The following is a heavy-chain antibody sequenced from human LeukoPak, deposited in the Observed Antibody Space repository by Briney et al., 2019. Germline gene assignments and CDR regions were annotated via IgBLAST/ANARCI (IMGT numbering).Heavy chain of an antibody. Sequence: SQTLSLTCAVSGGSISSGGYSWSWIRQPPGKAMEFIAYIYYTGNTYFNPSLKSRVTISVDTSKNQFSLKLSSVTAADTAVYYCARGCYDFWSGYYNYFDYWGQGTLVTVSS. CDR1: GGSISSGGYS. D-gene: IGHD3-3*01. CDR2: IYYTGNT. J-gene: IGHJ4*02. CDR3: ARGCYDFWSGYYNYFDY. V-gene: IGHV4-30-4*07.